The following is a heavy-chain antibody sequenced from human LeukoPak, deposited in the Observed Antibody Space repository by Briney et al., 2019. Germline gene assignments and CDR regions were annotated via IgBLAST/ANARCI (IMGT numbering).Heavy chain of an antibody. D-gene: IGHD3-22*01. V-gene: IGHV4-39*07. CDR3: ARDSSGYSDY. CDR2: IYYSGST. Sequence: SETLSLTCTVSGGSISSSSYYWGWIRQPPGKGLEWIGSIYYSGSTYYNPSLKSRVTISVDTSKNQFSLKLSSVTAADTAVYYCARDSSGYSDYWGQGTLVTVSS. J-gene: IGHJ4*02. CDR1: GGSISSSSYY.